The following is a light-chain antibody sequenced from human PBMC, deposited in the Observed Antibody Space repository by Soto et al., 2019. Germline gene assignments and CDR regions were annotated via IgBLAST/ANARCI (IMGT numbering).Light chain of an antibody. Sequence: EIVMTQSPATLSVSPGERATLSCRASQSVSSSYLAWYQQKPGQAPRLLIYDASNRATGIPARFSGSGSGTDFTLTISSLEPEDFAVYYCQQRSNWPRLTFGQGTRLEIK. J-gene: IGKJ5*01. CDR3: QQRSNWPRLT. CDR1: QSVSSSY. CDR2: DAS. V-gene: IGKV3D-20*02.